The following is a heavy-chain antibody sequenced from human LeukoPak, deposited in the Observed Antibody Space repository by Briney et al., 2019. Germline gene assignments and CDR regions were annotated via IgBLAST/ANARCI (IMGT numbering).Heavy chain of an antibody. CDR2: IYYSGST. CDR3: ARGKGCSGGSCYSWYYYYMDV. J-gene: IGHJ6*03. Sequence: SETLSLTCTVSGGSISSYYWSWIRQPPGKGLEWIGYIYYSGSTNYNPSLKSRVTISVDTSKNQFSLKLSSVTAADTAVYYCARGKGCSGGSCYSWYYYYMDVWGKGTTVTVSS. V-gene: IGHV4-59*01. D-gene: IGHD2-15*01. CDR1: GGSISSYY.